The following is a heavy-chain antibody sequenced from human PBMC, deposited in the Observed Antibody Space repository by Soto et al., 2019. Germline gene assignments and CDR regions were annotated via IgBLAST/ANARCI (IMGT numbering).Heavy chain of an antibody. CDR2: ISSGGTNT. D-gene: IGHD3-22*01. CDR3: VTGVYEIGGYYYDVCDH. Sequence: EVQLLESGGDLIQPGGSLRLSCVASGFTFSGYALSWVRQAPGQGLEWVSGISSGGTNTYYTDSVKGRFTVSRDDFKNTHYLQLDSVRAEDTAIYYFVTGVYEIGGYYYDVCDHLGEGTRVTVS. J-gene: IGHJ4*02. V-gene: IGHV3-23*01. CDR1: GFTFSGYA.